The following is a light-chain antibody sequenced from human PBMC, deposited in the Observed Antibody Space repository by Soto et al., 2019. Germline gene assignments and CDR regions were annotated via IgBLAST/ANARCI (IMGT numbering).Light chain of an antibody. J-gene: IGKJ4*01. V-gene: IGKV3-20*01. CDR3: QQYGSSLLT. CDR1: QSVSNNY. Sequence: IALTLSQGTLFVFKGERASRSGRDSQSVSNNYLAWYQQKPGQAPRLLIYGAPNRATGIAHRFSGTGSGTDPTLTISRLEPEDFAVYYCQQYGSSLLTFGGGTKVDIK. CDR2: GAP.